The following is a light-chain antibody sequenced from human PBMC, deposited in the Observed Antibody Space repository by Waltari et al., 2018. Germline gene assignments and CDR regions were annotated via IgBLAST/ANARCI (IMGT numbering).Light chain of an antibody. CDR2: DVT. J-gene: IGLJ3*02. Sequence: QSALTQPASVSGSPGQSITISCTGTSSEVGGCNYVSWYQQRPGRAPKLFIYDVTKSPSGVSNRFSGSKSGNTASLTISGLQAEDEGDYYCSSYKRGATWVFGGGTKLTVL. CDR1: SSEVGGCNY. CDR3: SSYKRGATWV. V-gene: IGLV2-14*03.